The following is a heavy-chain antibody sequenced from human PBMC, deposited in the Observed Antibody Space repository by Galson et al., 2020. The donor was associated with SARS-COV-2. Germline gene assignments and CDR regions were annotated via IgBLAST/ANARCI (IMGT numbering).Heavy chain of an antibody. D-gene: IGHD6-13*01. J-gene: IGHJ4*02. CDR2: ISSEGKIT. V-gene: IGHV3-74*01. Sequence: GGSLRLSCAASGFTFSNYWMHWVRQVPGKGLVWVSRISSEGKITTYADSVKGRLTISRDNAKNTLFLEMNSLRAEDTAVYYCVSQVPGIASAGTFDFWGQGSLVTVS. CDR1: GFTFSNYW. CDR3: VSQVPGIASAGTFDF.